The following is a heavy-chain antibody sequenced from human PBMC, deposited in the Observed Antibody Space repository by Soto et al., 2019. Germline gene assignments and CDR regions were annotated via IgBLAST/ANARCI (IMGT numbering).Heavy chain of an antibody. CDR2: IVVGSGNT. D-gene: IGHD3-22*01. CDR3: ARVLKGYYDSSGYAFDI. J-gene: IGHJ3*02. V-gene: IGHV1-58*02. CDR1: GFTFTSSA. Sequence: SVKVSCKASGFTFTSSAMQWVRQARGQRLEWIGWIVVGSGNTNYAQKFQDRVTITTDKSMSTAYMELSSLRSEDTAVYYCARVLKGYYDSSGYAFDIWGQGTMVTVSS.